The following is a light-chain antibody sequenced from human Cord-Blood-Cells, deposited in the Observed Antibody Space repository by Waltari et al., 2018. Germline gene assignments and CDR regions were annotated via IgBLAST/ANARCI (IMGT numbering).Light chain of an antibody. V-gene: IGLV2-14*01. CDR3: SSYTSSSTWV. CDR1: SSDVGGYNY. J-gene: IGLJ3*02. Sequence: QSALTQPASVSGSPGQSITISCPGPSSDVGGYNYVSWYQQHPGKAPKLMIYDVSNRPSGVSKRFSGSKSGNTASLTISGLQAEDEADYYCSSYTSSSTWVFGGGTKLTVL. CDR2: DVS.